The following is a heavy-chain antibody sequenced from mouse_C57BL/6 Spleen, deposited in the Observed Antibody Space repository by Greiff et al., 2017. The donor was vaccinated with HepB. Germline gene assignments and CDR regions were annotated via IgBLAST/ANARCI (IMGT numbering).Heavy chain of an antibody. CDR2: IWSGGST. Sequence: QVQLKESGPGLVQPSQSLSITCTVSGFSLTSYGVHWVRQSPGKGLEWLGVIWSGGSTDYNAAFISRLSISKDNSKSQVFFKMTSLQADDTAIYYCARGGYAMDYWGQGTSVTVSS. J-gene: IGHJ4*01. V-gene: IGHV2-2*01. CDR1: GFSLTSYG. CDR3: ARGGYAMDY.